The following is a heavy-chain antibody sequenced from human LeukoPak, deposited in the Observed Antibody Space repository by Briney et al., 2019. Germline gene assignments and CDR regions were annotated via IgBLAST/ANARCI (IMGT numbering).Heavy chain of an antibody. Sequence: SETLSLTCAVYGGSFSGYYWSWIRQPPGKGLEWIGEINHSGSTNYNPSLKSRDTISVDTSKNQFSLKLSSVTAADTAVYYCARGGNVVVPAAIRYWGQGTLVTVSS. CDR2: INHSGST. V-gene: IGHV4-34*01. D-gene: IGHD2-2*02. CDR3: ARGGNVVVPAAIRY. CDR1: GGSFSGYY. J-gene: IGHJ4*02.